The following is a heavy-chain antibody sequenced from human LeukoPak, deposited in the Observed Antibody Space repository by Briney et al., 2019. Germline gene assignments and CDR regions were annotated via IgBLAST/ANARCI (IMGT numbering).Heavy chain of an antibody. D-gene: IGHD2/OR15-2a*01. V-gene: IGHV1-2*02. CDR3: GGVREYDSGRFDY. Sequence: ASVNVSCKASGYTFTGYYIHWVRQAPGQGLECLGWINPNSGGTKSAQKFQGRVTMTRDTSISTAYMELSRLTSDDTAVYYCGGVREYDSGRFDYWGQGTLVTVSS. J-gene: IGHJ4*02. CDR1: GYTFTGYY. CDR2: INPNSGGT.